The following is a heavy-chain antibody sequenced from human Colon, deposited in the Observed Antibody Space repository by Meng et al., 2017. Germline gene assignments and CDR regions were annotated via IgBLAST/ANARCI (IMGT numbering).Heavy chain of an antibody. CDR3: ASQRIAASGPPGY. CDR1: VFTLSSYA. V-gene: IGHV3-23*01. Sequence: GESLKTSCAASVFTLSSYAMSWVRQAPGKGLEWVSSITGSGDTTYYADSVKGRFTISRDNSKNTLHLQMNSLRVEDTAVYFCASQRIAASGPPGYWGQGTLVTVSS. CDR2: ITGSGDTT. J-gene: IGHJ4*02. D-gene: IGHD6-13*01.